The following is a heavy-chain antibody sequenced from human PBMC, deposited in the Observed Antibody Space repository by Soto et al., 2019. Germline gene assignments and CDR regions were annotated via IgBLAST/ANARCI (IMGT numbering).Heavy chain of an antibody. CDR2: ISYDGSNK. J-gene: IGHJ4*02. V-gene: IGHV3-30*18. CDR3: AKDKGIVGATPHY. CDR1: GFTFSSYG. D-gene: IGHD1-26*01. Sequence: QVQLVESGGGVVQPGRSLRLPCAASGFTFSSYGMHWVRQAPGKGLEWVAVISYDGSNKYYADSVKGRFTISRDNSKNTLYLQMNSLRAEDTAVYYCAKDKGIVGATPHYWGQGTLVTVSS.